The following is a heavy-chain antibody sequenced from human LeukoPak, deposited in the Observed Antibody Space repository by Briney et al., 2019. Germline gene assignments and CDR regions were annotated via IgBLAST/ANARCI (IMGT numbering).Heavy chain of an antibody. Sequence: GGSLRLSCTASGFTVSTNYMSWVRQAPGKGLEWVSVIYSGGSSTYYADSVKGRFTISRDKSKNTLYLQMNSLRAEDTAVYYCARDFYGDNSEVVSWHFDLWGRSTLVSVSS. D-gene: IGHD4-23*01. CDR2: IYSGGSST. J-gene: IGHJ2*01. CDR3: ARDFYGDNSEVVSWHFDL. CDR1: GFTVSTNY. V-gene: IGHV3-66*01.